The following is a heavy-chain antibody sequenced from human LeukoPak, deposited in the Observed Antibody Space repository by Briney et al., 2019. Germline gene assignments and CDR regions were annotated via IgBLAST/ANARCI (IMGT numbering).Heavy chain of an antibody. D-gene: IGHD5-24*01. J-gene: IGHJ4*02. CDR1: GGSISSYY. Sequence: PSETLSLTCTVSGGSISSYYWSWIRQPPGKGLEWIGYIYYSGSTNYNPSLKSRVTISVDTSKNQFSLKLTSVTAADTAVYYCARTLRDKDGYNRAIDYFDYWGQGTLVTVSS. V-gene: IGHV4-59*08. CDR2: IYYSGST. CDR3: ARTLRDKDGYNRAIDYFDY.